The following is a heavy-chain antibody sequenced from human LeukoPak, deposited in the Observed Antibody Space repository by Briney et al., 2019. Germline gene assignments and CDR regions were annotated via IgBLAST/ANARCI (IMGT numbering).Heavy chain of an antibody. D-gene: IGHD3-16*01. V-gene: IGHV1-46*04. CDR3: VREGGEY. J-gene: IGHJ4*02. Sequence: ASVKVSCKASGYTFTSYQMYWVRQAPGQGLEWMGIISPSGGSASYTQKLQGRVTMTRDTSTSTAYMELSSLRFEDTAVYYCVREGGEYWGQGTLVTVSS. CDR1: GYTFTSYQ. CDR2: ISPSGGSA.